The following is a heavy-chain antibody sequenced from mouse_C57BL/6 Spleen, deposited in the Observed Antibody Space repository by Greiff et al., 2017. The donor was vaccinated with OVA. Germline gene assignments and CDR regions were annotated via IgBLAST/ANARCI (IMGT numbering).Heavy chain of an antibody. J-gene: IGHJ4*01. CDR2: IYPGSGST. V-gene: IGHV1-55*01. CDR1: GYTFTSYW. CDR3: ASARYYYALDD. Sequence: VQLQQSGAELVKPGASVKMSCKASGYTFTSYWITWVKQRPGQGLEWIGDIYPGSGSTNYNEKFKSKATLTVDTSSSTAYMQLSSLTSEDSAVAYCASARYYYALDDGGQGTSVTVSS.